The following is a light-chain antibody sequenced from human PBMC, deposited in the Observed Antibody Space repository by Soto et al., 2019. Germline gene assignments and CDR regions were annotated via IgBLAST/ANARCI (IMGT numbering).Light chain of an antibody. V-gene: IGKV3-20*01. CDR3: QQYGSSPRT. CDR2: GAS. J-gene: IGKJ1*01. Sequence: ERVMTRSPATLSVSPGERATLSCRASQSFSSNLAWYQQKPGQAPRLLIYGASSRATGIPDRFSGSGSGTDFTLTISRLEPEDFAVYYCQQYGSSPRTFGQGTKVDI. CDR1: QSFSSN.